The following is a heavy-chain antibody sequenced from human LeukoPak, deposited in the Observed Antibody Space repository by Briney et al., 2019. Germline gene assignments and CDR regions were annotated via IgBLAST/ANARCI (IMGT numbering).Heavy chain of an antibody. CDR2: INHSGST. J-gene: IGHJ5*02. Sequence: SETLSLTCAVYGGSFSGYYWSWIRQPPGKGLEWIGEINHSGSTNYNPSLKSRVTISVDTSKNQFSLKLSSVTAADTAVYYCARRVTMIVVVHWFDPWGQGTLVTVSS. V-gene: IGHV4-34*01. D-gene: IGHD3-22*01. CDR3: ARRVTMIVVVHWFDP. CDR1: GGSFSGYY.